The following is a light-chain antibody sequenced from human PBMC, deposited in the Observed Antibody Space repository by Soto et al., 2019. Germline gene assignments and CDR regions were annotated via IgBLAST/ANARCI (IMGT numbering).Light chain of an antibody. V-gene: IGLV2-23*02. Sequence: QSVLTQPASVSGSPGQSITISCTGTRSDVGSYNLVSWFQQHPGKAPKLLIYEVNRRPSGISNRFSGSKSGSTASLTVFGLQAEDEADYYCCSYVDSSTSYVFGSGTKVTVL. J-gene: IGLJ1*01. CDR3: CSYVDSSTSYV. CDR2: EVN. CDR1: RSDVGSYNL.